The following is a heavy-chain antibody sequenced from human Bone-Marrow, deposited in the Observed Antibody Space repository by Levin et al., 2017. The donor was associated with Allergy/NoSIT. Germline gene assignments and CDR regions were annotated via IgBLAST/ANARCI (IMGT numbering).Heavy chain of an antibody. D-gene: IGHD3-10*01. J-gene: IGHJ4*02. Sequence: PGGSLRLSCAASGFTFSSYAMHWVRQAPGKGLEWVAVISYDGSNKYYADSVKGRFTISRDNSKNTLYLQMNSLRAEDTAVYYCARATETFRFGELLSFWGQGTLVTVSS. CDR2: ISYDGSNK. V-gene: IGHV3-30-3*01. CDR3: ARATETFRFGELLSF. CDR1: GFTFSSYA.